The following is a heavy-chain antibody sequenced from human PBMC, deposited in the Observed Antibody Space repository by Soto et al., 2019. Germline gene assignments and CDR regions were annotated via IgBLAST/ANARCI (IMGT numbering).Heavy chain of an antibody. CDR2: ITGSSDTI. Sequence: EVQLVESGGGLVQPGGSLKLSCEASGFTLSSYNMNWVRQAPGKGREWVSYITGSSDTIYYADSVTGRFTIYRTNAKNSLYLQMDSLRDEDTAVYYCARDHGGSTWFVGIYYYFGVDVWGEGTTVTLSS. J-gene: IGHJ6*04. V-gene: IGHV3-48*02. CDR1: GFTLSSYN. CDR3: ARDHGGSTWFVGIYYYFGVDV. D-gene: IGHD6-13*01.